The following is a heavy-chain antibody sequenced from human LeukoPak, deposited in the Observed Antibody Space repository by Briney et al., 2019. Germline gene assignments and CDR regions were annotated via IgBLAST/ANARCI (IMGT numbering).Heavy chain of an antibody. Sequence: ASVKVSCKASGYTFITYGISWVRQVPGQGLEWMGWINPSNGDTNYPQNFQGRVTMTTDTSTTTAYMELRSLRSDDTAVYYCARSLGRGSTVDYWGQGTLVTVSS. D-gene: IGHD3-10*01. CDR3: ARSLGRGSTVDY. CDR2: INPSNGDT. CDR1: GYTFITYG. J-gene: IGHJ4*02. V-gene: IGHV1-18*01.